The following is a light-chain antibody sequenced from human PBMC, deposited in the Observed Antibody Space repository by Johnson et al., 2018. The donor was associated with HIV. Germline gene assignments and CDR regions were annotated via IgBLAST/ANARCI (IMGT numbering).Light chain of an antibody. CDR1: TSNIGSNS. CDR2: DRN. Sequence: QSILTQPPSVSAAPGQKVTISCSGNTSNIGSNSVSWYQHLPGIAPKLLVYDRNKRPSGIPDRFSGSKSGTSATLGITGLQTGDEADYYCGAWDSRLSVCVFGPGTKVTVL. V-gene: IGLV1-51*01. CDR3: GAWDSRLSVCV. J-gene: IGLJ1*01.